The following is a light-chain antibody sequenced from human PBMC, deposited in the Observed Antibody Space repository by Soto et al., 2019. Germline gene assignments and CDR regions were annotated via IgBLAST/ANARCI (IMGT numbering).Light chain of an antibody. Sequence: EFVLTQSPGTLYLSPGERATLSCRASQTVRNNYLAWYQQKLGQAPRLLIYDASSRATGIPDRFSGGGAGTEFTRTISRLEPEDFSVDYCQQRSNWPWTFGQGTQVDIK. CDR2: DAS. J-gene: IGKJ1*01. CDR1: QTVRNNY. V-gene: IGKV3D-20*02. CDR3: QQRSNWPWT.